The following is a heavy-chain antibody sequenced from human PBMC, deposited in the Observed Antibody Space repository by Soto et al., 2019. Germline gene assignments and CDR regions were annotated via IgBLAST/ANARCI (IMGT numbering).Heavy chain of an antibody. J-gene: IGHJ6*03. CDR2: ISWNSGSI. CDR3: AKLVDYDFWSGYPNYYYYMDV. D-gene: IGHD3-3*01. CDR1: GFTFDDYA. Sequence: PGGSLRLSCASSGFTFDDYAMHLVRQAPGKGLEWVSGISWNSGSIGYADSVKGRFTISRDNAKNSLYLQMNSLRAEDTALYYCAKLVDYDFWSGYPNYYYYMDVWGKGTTVTVSS. V-gene: IGHV3-9*01.